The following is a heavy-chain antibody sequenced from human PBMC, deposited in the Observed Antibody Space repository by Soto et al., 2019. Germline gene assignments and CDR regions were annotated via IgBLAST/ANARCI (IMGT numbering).Heavy chain of an antibody. D-gene: IGHD2-2*01. CDR1: GFTFSSNW. Sequence: PGGSLRLSCVGSGFTFSSNWMTWVRQAPGKGLEWVGNIRQDGSEKNYVDSVKGRFTISRDNAKNSLYLQMNSLRAEDTAVYYCVREIVVARGASYFDYWGPGTLVTVSS. CDR3: VREIVVARGASYFDY. CDR2: IRQDGSEK. V-gene: IGHV3-7*04. J-gene: IGHJ4*02.